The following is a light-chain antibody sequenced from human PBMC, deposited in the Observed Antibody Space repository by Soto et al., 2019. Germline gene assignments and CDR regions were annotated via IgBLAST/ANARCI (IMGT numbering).Light chain of an antibody. CDR2: EVT. CDR1: SSDVGDYNY. J-gene: IGLJ3*02. V-gene: IGLV2-14*01. CDR3: LSHTGSRTL. Sequence: QSALTQPASVSGSPGQSITISCTGASSDVGDYNYVSWYQEHPGQVPKLIIFEVTTRPSGVSDRFSGSRSGNTASLTISGLQAEDEADYYCLSHTGSRTLFGGGTKVNVL.